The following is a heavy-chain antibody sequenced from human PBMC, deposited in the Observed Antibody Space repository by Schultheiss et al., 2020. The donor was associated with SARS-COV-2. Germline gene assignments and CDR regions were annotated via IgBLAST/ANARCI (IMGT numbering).Heavy chain of an antibody. CDR1: GGSISSYY. CDR3: ARHGRGSNLFDP. V-gene: IGHV4-59*08. J-gene: IGHJ5*02. D-gene: IGHD1-26*01. CDR2: IYHSGST. Sequence: SETLSLTCTVSGGSISSYYWSWIRQPPGKGLEWIGYIYHSGSTYYNPSLKSRVTISVDRSKNQFSLKLSSVTAADTAVYYCARHGRGSNLFDPWGQGTLVTVSS.